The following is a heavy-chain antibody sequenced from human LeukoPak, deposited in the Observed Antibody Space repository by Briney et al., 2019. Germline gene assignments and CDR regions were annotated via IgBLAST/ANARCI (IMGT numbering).Heavy chain of an antibody. J-gene: IGHJ3*02. CDR1: GFTFSSYG. CDR2: IWYDGSNK. Sequence: PGRSLRLSCAASGFTFSSYGMHWVRQAPGKGLEWVAVIWYDGSNKYYADSVKGRFTISRDNSKNTLYLQVNSLRAEDTAVYYCARGYVAVAAQTAFDIWGQGTMVTVSS. V-gene: IGHV3-33*01. CDR3: ARGYVAVAAQTAFDI. D-gene: IGHD6-19*01.